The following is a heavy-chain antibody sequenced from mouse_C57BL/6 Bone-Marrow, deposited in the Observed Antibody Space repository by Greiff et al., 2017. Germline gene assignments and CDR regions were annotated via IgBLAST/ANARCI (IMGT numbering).Heavy chain of an antibody. Sequence: QVQLQQPGAELVRPGTSVKLSCKASGYTFTSYWMHWVKQRPGQGLEWIGVIDPSDSYTNYNQKFKGKATLTVDTSSSTAYMQLSRLTSEDSAVYYCARSFDYGSSLYAMDYWGQGTSVTVSS. CDR2: IDPSDSYT. V-gene: IGHV1-59*01. D-gene: IGHD1-1*01. J-gene: IGHJ4*01. CDR1: GYTFTSYW. CDR3: ARSFDYGSSLYAMDY.